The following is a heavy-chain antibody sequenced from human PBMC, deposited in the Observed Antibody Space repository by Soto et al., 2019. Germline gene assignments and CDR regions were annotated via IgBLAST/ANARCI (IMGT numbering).Heavy chain of an antibody. V-gene: IGHV1-18*01. Sequence: EASVKVSCKASGYTFTSYGISWVRQAPGQGLEWMGWISAYNGNTNYAQKLQGRVTMTTDTSTSTAYMELRSLRSDDTAVYYCARDREGIAARQHYYYGMDVWGQGTTVTVSS. CDR1: GYTFTSYG. J-gene: IGHJ6*02. D-gene: IGHD6-6*01. CDR3: ARDREGIAARQHYYYGMDV. CDR2: ISAYNGNT.